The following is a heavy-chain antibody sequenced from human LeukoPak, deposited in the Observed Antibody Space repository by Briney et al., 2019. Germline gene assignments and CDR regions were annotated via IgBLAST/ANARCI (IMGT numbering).Heavy chain of an antibody. V-gene: IGHV4-39*07. CDR2: IYYSGST. CDR3: ARVIRIVGATPQNYYFDY. D-gene: IGHD1-26*01. CDR1: GGSIRSSSYY. Sequence: PSETLSLTCTVSGGSIRSSSYYWGWIRQPPGKGLEWIGSIYYSGSTYYCPSLKSRVTISVDTSKNQFSLKLSSVTAADTAVYYCARVIRIVGATPQNYYFDYWGQGTLVTVSS. J-gene: IGHJ4*02.